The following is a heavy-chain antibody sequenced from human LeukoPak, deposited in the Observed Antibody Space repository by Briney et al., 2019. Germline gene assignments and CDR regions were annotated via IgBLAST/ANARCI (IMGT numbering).Heavy chain of an antibody. CDR1: GYTFTSYG. CDR3: ARPLGYCSSTSCSFDY. CDR2: ISAYNGNT. J-gene: IGHJ4*02. D-gene: IGHD2-2*01. V-gene: IGHV1-18*01. Sequence: ASVKVSCKASGYTFTSYGISWVRQAPGQGLEWMGWISAYNGNTNYAQKLQGRVTMTTDTSTSTAYMELRSLRSDDTAVYYCARPLGYCSSTSCSFDYWGQGTLVTVSS.